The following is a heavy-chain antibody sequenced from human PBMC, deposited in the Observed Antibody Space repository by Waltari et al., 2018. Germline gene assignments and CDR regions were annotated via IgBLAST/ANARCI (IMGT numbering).Heavy chain of an antibody. CDR1: GFTFSDYY. Sequence: QVQLVESGGGLVKPGGSLRLSCAASGFTFSDYYMSWIRQAPGKGLEWVSYIISSVITIYYADSVKGRFTSSRENAKNSLYLQMNSLRAEDTAVYYCARGDSYGYSFEVDYWGQGTLVTVSS. V-gene: IGHV3-11*01. J-gene: IGHJ4*02. CDR3: ARGDSYGYSFEVDY. CDR2: IISSVITI. D-gene: IGHD5-18*01.